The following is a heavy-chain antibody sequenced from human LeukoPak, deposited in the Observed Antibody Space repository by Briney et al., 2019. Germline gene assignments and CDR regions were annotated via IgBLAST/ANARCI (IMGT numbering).Heavy chain of an antibody. V-gene: IGHV4-31*03. CDR3: ARGDGDEMATMFDY. CDR1: GGSISGHY. CDR2: IYYSGST. Sequence: SETLSLTCSVSGGSISGHYWSWIRQHPGKGLEWIGYIYYSGSTYYNPSLKSRVTISVDTSKNQFSLKLSSVTAADTAVYYCARGDGDEMATMFDYWGQGTLVTVSS. D-gene: IGHD5-24*01. J-gene: IGHJ4*02.